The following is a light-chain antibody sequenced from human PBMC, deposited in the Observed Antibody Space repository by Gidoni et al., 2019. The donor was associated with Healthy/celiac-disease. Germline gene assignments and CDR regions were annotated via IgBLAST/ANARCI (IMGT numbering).Light chain of an antibody. Sequence: DIQMTQSPSSLSASVGDRVTITCRASQSISSYLNWYQQKPGKAPKLLIYAASSLPSGVPSRFSGSGSGTDFTLTISSLQPEDFATYYCQQSYSTPITFGHGTRLEIK. CDR3: QQSYSTPIT. CDR2: AAS. V-gene: IGKV1-39*01. J-gene: IGKJ5*01. CDR1: QSISSY.